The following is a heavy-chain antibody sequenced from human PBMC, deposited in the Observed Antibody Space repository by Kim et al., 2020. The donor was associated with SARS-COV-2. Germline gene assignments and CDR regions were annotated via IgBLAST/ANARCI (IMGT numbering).Heavy chain of an antibody. D-gene: IGHD3-10*01. V-gene: IGHV1-69*04. CDR3: ARDLGRGGFDY. Sequence: NYAQKFQGRVPITADKSTGTAYMELSSLRSEDTAVYYCARDLGRGGFDYWGQGTLVTVSS. J-gene: IGHJ4*02.